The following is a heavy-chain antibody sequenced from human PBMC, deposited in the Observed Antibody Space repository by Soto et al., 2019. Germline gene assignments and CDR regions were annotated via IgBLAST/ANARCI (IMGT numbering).Heavy chain of an antibody. Sequence: GGSLRLSCAASGFTVSTKYMSWVRQAPGKGLEWVSVIYSGGSTFYADSVRGRFTISRDNSKSTVNLQMNSLRAEDTAVYYCARDPWAADYCGQGTLVIVSS. CDR2: IYSGGST. CDR3: ARDPWAADY. V-gene: IGHV3-66*01. D-gene: IGHD3-16*01. CDR1: GFTVSTKY. J-gene: IGHJ4*02.